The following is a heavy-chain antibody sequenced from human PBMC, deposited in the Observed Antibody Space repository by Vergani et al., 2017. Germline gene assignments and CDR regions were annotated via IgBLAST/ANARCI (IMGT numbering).Heavy chain of an antibody. V-gene: IGHV3-30-3*01. J-gene: IGHJ5*02. D-gene: IGHD2-15*01. CDR2: ISYDGSNT. Sequence: QVQLVESGGGVVQPGRSLRLSCAASGFTFSSYAMHWVRQAPGKGLEWVAVISYDGSNTYYADSVKGRFTISRDNSKNMLYLQMNSLRADDTAVYYCAKAVVVEYEYTWFDPWGQGTLVTVSS. CDR1: GFTFSSYA. CDR3: AKAVVVEYEYTWFDP.